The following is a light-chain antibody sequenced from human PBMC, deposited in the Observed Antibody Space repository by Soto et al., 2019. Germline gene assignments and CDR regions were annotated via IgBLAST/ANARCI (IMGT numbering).Light chain of an antibody. Sequence: DIVMTQSPLSLPVTPGEPASISCRSSQSLLHSNGYNYLDWYLQKPGQSPQLLIYLGSNRSSGVPDRFSGSGSGTDFTLKISRVEAEDVGVYYCQQRSNWPPSITFGQGTRLEIK. CDR2: LGS. V-gene: IGKV2-28*01. CDR3: QQRSNWPPSIT. J-gene: IGKJ5*01. CDR1: QSLLHSNGYNY.